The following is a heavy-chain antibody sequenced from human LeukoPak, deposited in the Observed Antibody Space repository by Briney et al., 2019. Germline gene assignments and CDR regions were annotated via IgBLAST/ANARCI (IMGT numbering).Heavy chain of an antibody. D-gene: IGHD3-9*01. CDR3: AREHYDILTGPWYYFDY. CDR1: GGSISSYY. V-gene: IGHV4-59*01. Sequence: SETLSLTCTVSGGSISSYYWSWIRQPPGKGLEWIGYIHYSGSTNYNPSLKSRVTISVDTSKNQFSLKLSSVTAADTAVYYCAREHYDILTGPWYYFDYWGQGTLVTVSS. J-gene: IGHJ4*02. CDR2: IHYSGST.